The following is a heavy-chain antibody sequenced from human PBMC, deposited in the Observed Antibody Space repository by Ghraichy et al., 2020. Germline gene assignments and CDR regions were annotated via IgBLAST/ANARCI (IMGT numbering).Heavy chain of an antibody. J-gene: IGHJ4*02. CDR3: ARVGGDAYYDFWSGYHRNPTFDS. D-gene: IGHD3-3*01. CDR1: GGSFSGYY. V-gene: IGHV4-34*01. Sequence: SETLSLTCAVYGGSFSGYYWSWIRQPPGKGLEWIGEINHSGSTNYNPSLKSRVTISVDTSKNQFSLKLSSVTAADTAVYYCARVGGDAYYDFWSGYHRNPTFDSWGQGTLVTASS. CDR2: INHSGST.